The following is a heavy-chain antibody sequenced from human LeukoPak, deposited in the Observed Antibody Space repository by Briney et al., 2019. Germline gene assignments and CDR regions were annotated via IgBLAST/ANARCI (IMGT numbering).Heavy chain of an antibody. CDR1: GFTVSSNY. CDR3: ARGPTVTTYAY. J-gene: IGHJ4*02. CDR2: IYSGGST. V-gene: IGHV3-66*01. D-gene: IGHD4-17*01. Sequence: SGGSLRLSCAASGFTVSSNYMSWVRQAPGKGLEWVSVIYSGGSTYYADSVKGRFTISRDNSKNTLYLQMNSLRAEDTAVYYCARGPTVTTYAYWGQGTLVTVSS.